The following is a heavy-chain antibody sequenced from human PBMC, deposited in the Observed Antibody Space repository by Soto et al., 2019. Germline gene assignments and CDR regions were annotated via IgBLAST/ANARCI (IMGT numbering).Heavy chain of an antibody. V-gene: IGHV4-30-2*01. D-gene: IGHD3-10*01. CDR3: SRGGSADYYYYGMDV. J-gene: IGHJ6*02. Sequence: QLQLQESGSGLVKPSQTLSLTCAVSGGSISSGGYSWSWIRQPPGKGLEWIGYIYPSGSTYYNPSLKSRVTISVDRSKNQFSLKLSSVTAADTAVYYCSRGGSADYYYYGMDVWGQGTTVTVSS. CDR1: GGSISSGGYS. CDR2: IYPSGST.